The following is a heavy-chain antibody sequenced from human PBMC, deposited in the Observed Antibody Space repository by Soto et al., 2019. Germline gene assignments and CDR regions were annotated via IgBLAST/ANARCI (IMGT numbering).Heavy chain of an antibody. CDR1: GFTFSNSY. V-gene: IGHV3-15*01. D-gene: IGHD7-27*01. CDR3: GTGSAFDI. Sequence: EVQLVESGGGLVKPGGSLRLSCAASGFTFSNSYMSWVRQTPGKGLEWVGRIKRKSDGETTDYGVPVKGRFTISRDDANSTVYLQMNSLKTEDTAMYYCGTGSAFDIWGQGTMVTVSS. CDR2: IKRKSDGETT. J-gene: IGHJ3*02.